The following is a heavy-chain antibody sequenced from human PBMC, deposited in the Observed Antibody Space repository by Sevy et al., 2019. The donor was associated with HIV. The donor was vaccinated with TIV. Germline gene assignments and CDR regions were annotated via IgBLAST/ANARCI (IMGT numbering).Heavy chain of an antibody. V-gene: IGHV4-30-4*01. D-gene: IGHD3-22*01. Sequence: SETLSLTCTVSGGSISSGDYYWSWIRQPPGKGLEWIGYIFYSGSTYFNPSLKSRVTISLDTSKSQFSLRLSSVTAADTPVFYCARQRASSGYFYFDSWGQGTLVTVSS. CDR3: ARQRASSGYFYFDS. J-gene: IGHJ4*02. CDR2: IFYSGST. CDR1: GGSISSGDYY.